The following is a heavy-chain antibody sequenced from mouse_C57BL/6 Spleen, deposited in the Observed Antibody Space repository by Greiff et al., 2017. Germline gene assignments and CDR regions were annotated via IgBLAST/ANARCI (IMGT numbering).Heavy chain of an antibody. CDR2: ISSGSSTI. J-gene: IGHJ4*01. D-gene: IGHD3-3*01. Sequence: VQLQQSGGGLVKPGASLKLSCAASGFTFSDYAMHWVRQAPEKGLGWVAYISSGSSTIYYADTVKGRFAISTDNAKNTLFLQMTSLRSEDTAMYYCARRGTGPYYAMDYWGQGTSVTVSS. V-gene: IGHV5-17*01. CDR3: ARRGTGPYYAMDY. CDR1: GFTFSDYA.